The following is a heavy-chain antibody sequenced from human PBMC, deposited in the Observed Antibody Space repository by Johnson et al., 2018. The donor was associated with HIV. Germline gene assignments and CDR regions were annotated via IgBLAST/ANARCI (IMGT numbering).Heavy chain of an antibody. CDR2: ISYDGRDA. Sequence: QVQLVESGGGVVQPGTSLRLSCTASGFAFSSYALHWVRQAPGKGLEWVAVISYDGRDAYYADSVKGRFTRSRDNSKNTLYLQMNSLRPEDSAVYYCATLWFGEVSVYDAFDVWGQGTMVTVSS. J-gene: IGHJ3*01. V-gene: IGHV3-30*04. CDR3: ATLWFGEVSVYDAFDV. CDR1: GFAFSSYA. D-gene: IGHD3-10*01.